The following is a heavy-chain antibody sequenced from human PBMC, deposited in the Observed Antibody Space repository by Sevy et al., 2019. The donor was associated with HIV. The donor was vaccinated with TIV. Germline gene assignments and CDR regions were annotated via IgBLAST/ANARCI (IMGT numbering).Heavy chain of an antibody. CDR2: ISCSSRYI. D-gene: IGHD3-10*01. V-gene: IGHV3-21*01. CDR3: ARDMAYGSGSIVYDY. Sequence: GGSLRLSCAASGFVFSSYTMNWVRQSPGKGLEWVSSISCSSRYIFYADSVKGRFTISRDNAWNSLYLQMNSLRAEDTAVYYCARDMAYGSGSIVYDYWGQGTLVTVSS. J-gene: IGHJ4*02. CDR1: GFVFSSYT.